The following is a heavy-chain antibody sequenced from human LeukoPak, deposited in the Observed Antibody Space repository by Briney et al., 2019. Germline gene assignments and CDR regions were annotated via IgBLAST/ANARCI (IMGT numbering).Heavy chain of an antibody. CDR2: IFPNGRT. Sequence: SETLSLTCTVSGGSISGYYWSWIRQSAGKGLEWIGRIFPNGRTNNNPSLKSRVTMSIDRSNYQFSLNLTSLTAADTAVYYCAGGDTSFYDASDLWGQGTKVTVSS. D-gene: IGHD2-2*01. V-gene: IGHV4-4*07. CDR3: AGGDTSFYDASDL. CDR1: GGSISGYY. J-gene: IGHJ3*01.